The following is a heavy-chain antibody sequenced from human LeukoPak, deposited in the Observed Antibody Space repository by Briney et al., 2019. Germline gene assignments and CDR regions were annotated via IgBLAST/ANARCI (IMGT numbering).Heavy chain of an antibody. CDR2: IWYDGSNK. CDR3: ARGGRGYSYALYYFDY. Sequence: GGSLRLSCAASGFTFSSYGMHWVRQAPGKGLEWVAVIWYDGSNKYYADSVKGRFTISRDNSKNTLYLQMNSLRAEDTAVCYCARGGRGYSYALYYFDYWGQGTLVTVSS. J-gene: IGHJ4*02. V-gene: IGHV3-33*01. CDR1: GFTFSSYG. D-gene: IGHD5-18*01.